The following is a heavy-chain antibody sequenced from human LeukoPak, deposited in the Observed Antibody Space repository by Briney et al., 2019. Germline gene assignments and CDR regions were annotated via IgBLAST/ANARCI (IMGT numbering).Heavy chain of an antibody. V-gene: IGHV4-59*01. J-gene: IGHJ6*02. CDR3: AREDPQTTVPEGMDV. Sequence: KPSETLPLTCTVSGGSISYYYWSWIRQSPGKGLEWIGYIYYSGTTNYNPSLKSRVTISVDTSKNQFSLQLRSVTAADTAVYYCAREDPQTTVPEGMDVWGQGTTVTLSS. D-gene: IGHD4-17*01. CDR2: IYYSGTT. CDR1: GGSISYYY.